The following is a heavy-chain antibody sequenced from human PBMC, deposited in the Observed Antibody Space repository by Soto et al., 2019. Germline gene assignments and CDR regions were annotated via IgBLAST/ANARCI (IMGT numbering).Heavy chain of an antibody. CDR1: GFNFDDYA. J-gene: IGHJ4*02. D-gene: IGHD5-12*01. V-gene: IGHV3-9*01. CDR3: AKDHDEDFGYDLDYMNY. Sequence: EVHLVESGGGLVQPGRSLRLSCAASGFNFDDYAMHWVRQAPGKNMEWVSGISWEGGSVRYADSVKGRFTISRDNAKNSLYLEMNDLRSEDTALYYCAKDHDEDFGYDLDYMNYWGQGTLVTVSS. CDR2: ISWEGGSV.